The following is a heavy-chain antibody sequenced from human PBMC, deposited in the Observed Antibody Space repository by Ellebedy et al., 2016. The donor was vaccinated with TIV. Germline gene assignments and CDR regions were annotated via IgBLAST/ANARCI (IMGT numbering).Heavy chain of an antibody. CDR2: ISYDGSKD. D-gene: IGHD5-24*01. CDR1: GFTFSTYA. V-gene: IGHV3-30*04. CDR3: ARATRDDSNNAFDI. J-gene: IGHJ3*02. Sequence: GGSLRLSCAASGFTFSTYAMYWVRQAPGKGLEWVAVISYDGSKDYNTDSVQGRFTISRDNSKNTLFLQMNSLRPEDTAVYWCARATRDDSNNAFDIWGQGTMVTVSS.